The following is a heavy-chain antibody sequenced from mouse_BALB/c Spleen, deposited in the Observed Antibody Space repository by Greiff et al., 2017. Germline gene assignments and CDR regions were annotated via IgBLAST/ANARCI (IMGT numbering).Heavy chain of an antibody. CDR2: ISSGGSTI. CDR3: ARPYGNYVGWFAY. J-gene: IGHJ3*01. Sequence: EVKLVESGGGLVKPGGSLKLSCAASGFTFSSYAMSWVRQTPEKRLEWVATISSGGSTIYYADTVKGRFTISRDNPKNTLFLQMTSLRSEDTAMYYCARPYGNYVGWFAYWGQGTLVTVSA. CDR1: GFTFSSYA. D-gene: IGHD2-10*02. V-gene: IGHV5-9-3*01.